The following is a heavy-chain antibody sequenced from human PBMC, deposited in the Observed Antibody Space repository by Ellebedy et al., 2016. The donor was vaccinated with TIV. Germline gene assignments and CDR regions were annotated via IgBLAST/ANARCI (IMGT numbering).Heavy chain of an antibody. D-gene: IGHD1-14*01. Sequence: SETLSLTXSVSGGSISSGRFYWNWIRQPAGKGLEWLGRIYTTGGVDYNPSLKGRITMSIDTSKNQLSLRLTSVTAADTAVYYCARGRGINGTTQHFGFDPWGQGTLVTVSS. CDR2: IYTTGGV. J-gene: IGHJ5*02. CDR3: ARGRGINGTTQHFGFDP. V-gene: IGHV4-61*02. CDR1: GGSISSGRFY.